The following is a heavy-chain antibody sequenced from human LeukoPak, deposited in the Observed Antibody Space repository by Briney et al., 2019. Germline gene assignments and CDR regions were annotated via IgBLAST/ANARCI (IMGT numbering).Heavy chain of an antibody. J-gene: IGHJ5*02. V-gene: IGHV4-34*01. CDR1: GGSFSGYY. CDR3: ARGSPLSLNWFDP. Sequence: SETLSLTCAVYGGSFSGYYWSWIRQLPGKGLEWIGEINHSGSTNYNPSLKSRVTISVDTSKNQFSLKLSSVTAADTAVYYCARGSPLSLNWFDPWGQGTLVTVSS. CDR2: INHSGST.